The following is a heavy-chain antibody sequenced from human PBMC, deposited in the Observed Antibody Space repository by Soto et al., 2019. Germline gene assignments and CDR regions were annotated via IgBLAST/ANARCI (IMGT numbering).Heavy chain of an antibody. CDR1: GYTFTRYT. Sequence: ASVKVSCKASGYTFTRYTMNWVRQAPGQRLEWMGWINPDNGNTKSSQKFQDRVIITRDTSASTAYMDLSSLRSEDTAVYYCARGIATGQPDPWGQGIRVTVSS. D-gene: IGHD2-15*01. V-gene: IGHV1-3*01. CDR2: INPDNGNT. CDR3: ARGIATGQPDP. J-gene: IGHJ5*02.